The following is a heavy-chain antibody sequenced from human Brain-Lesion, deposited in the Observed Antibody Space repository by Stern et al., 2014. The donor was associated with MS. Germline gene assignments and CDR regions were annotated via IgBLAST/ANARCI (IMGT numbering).Heavy chain of an antibody. D-gene: IGHD1-14*01. J-gene: IGHJ4*02. CDR3: ARDITGSSAYFAY. CDR2: ISWNSGTI. CDR1: GLTFDDYA. Sequence: QLVESGGDLVQPGRSLRLSCAAFGLTFDDYAMHWVRQAPGKGLAWVAGISWNSGTIGYADSVKGRFTTSRDNAYSSLYLQMNSLRPEDTALYYCARDITGSSAYFAYWGQGTLVTVSS. V-gene: IGHV3-9*01.